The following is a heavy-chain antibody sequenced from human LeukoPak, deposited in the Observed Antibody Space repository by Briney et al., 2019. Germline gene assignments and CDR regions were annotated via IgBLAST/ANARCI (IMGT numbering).Heavy chain of an antibody. J-gene: IGHJ4*02. CDR1: GGSISSYY. V-gene: IGHV4-59*01. CDR3: ARGYYDSSGYYYYVY. D-gene: IGHD3-22*01. Sequence: SETLSLTCTVSGGSISSYYWSWIRQPPGKGLEWIGYIYYSGSTNYNPSLKSRVTISVETSKNQFSLKLSSVTAADTAVYYCARGYYDSSGYYYYVYWGQGTLVTVSS. CDR2: IYYSGST.